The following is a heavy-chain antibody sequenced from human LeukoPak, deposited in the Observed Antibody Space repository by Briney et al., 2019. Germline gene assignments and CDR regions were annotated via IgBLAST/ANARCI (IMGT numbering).Heavy chain of an antibody. CDR3: ARDHLPAGAPGYYMDV. D-gene: IGHD4/OR15-4a*01. V-gene: IGHV4-59*02. J-gene: IGHJ6*03. CDR2: IYNSGIT. CDR1: GGPVSSHF. Sequence: SETLSLTCTVSGGPVSSHFWSWIRQPPGKGLEWIGYIYNSGITNYNPSLKSRVTMSVDTSKNQFSLMLRSVTAADTAVYYCARDHLPAGAPGYYMDVWGKGTTVTVSS.